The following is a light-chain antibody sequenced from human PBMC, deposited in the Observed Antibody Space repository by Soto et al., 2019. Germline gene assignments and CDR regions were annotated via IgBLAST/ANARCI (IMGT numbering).Light chain of an antibody. V-gene: IGLV4-60*03. Sequence: QLVLTQSSSASASLGSSVKLTCTLSSGHSSYIIAWHQQQPGKAPRYLMKLEGSGSYNKGSGVPDRFSGSSSGADRYLTISNLQSEDEADYYCDTWDSNTRVVFGGGTKLTVL. CDR1: SGHSSYI. J-gene: IGLJ2*01. CDR2: LEGSGSY. CDR3: DTWDSNTRVV.